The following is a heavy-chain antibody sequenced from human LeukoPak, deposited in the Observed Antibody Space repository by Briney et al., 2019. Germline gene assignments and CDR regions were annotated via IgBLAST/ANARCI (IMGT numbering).Heavy chain of an antibody. Sequence: GGSLRLSCAASGFIFDDYGMSWVRQAPGKGLEWVSIIYRSGNTYYADSVKGRFTISRDNSKNTLYLQMNSLRVEDTALYYCATTRGSSFDYWGQGTLVTVSS. D-gene: IGHD1-26*01. CDR2: IYRSGNT. J-gene: IGHJ4*02. V-gene: IGHV3-53*01. CDR1: GFIFDDYG. CDR3: ATTRGSSFDY.